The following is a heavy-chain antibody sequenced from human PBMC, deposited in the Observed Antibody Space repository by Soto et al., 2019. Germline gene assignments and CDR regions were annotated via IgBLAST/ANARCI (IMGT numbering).Heavy chain of an antibody. D-gene: IGHD6-19*01. V-gene: IGHV6-1*01. CDR3: ARVEDSSGWPYYYGMDV. CDR1: GDSVSRNSAA. J-gene: IGHJ6*02. CDR2: TYYRSKWYN. Sequence: SQTLSLTRAISGDSVSRNSAAWNWIRQSPSRGLEWLGRTYYRSKWYNDYAVSVKRRITINPDTSKNQFSLQLNSVTPEDTAVYYCARVEDSSGWPYYYGMDVWGQGTTVTVSS.